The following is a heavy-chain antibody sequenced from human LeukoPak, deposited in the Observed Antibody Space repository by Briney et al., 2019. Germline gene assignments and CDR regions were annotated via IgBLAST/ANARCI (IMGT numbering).Heavy chain of an antibody. V-gene: IGHV3-30*18. CDR1: GFTFSSYG. CDR3: AKTWLAYHDAFDI. Sequence: PGRSLRLSCAASGFTFSSYGMHWVRQAPGKGLEWVAVISYDGSNKCYADSVKGRFTISRDNSKNALYLQMNSLRAEDTAVYYCAKTWLAYHDAFDIWGQGTMVTVSS. J-gene: IGHJ3*02. CDR2: ISYDGSNK. D-gene: IGHD6-19*01.